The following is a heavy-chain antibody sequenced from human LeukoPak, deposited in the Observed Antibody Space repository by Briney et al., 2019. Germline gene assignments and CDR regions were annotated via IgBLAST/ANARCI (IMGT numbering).Heavy chain of an antibody. D-gene: IGHD4-17*01. CDR3: AISTLR. CDR1: GGSFSGYY. Sequence: ETLSLTCAVYGGSFSGYYWSWIRQPPGKGLEWVSAISGSGGSTYYADSVKGRFTISRDNSKNTLYLQMNSLRAEDTAVYYCAISTLRWGQGTLVTVSS. CDR2: ISGSGGST. J-gene: IGHJ4*02. V-gene: IGHV3-23*01.